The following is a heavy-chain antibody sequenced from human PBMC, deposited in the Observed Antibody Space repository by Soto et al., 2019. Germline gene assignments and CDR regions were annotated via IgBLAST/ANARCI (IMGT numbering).Heavy chain of an antibody. D-gene: IGHD6-13*01. V-gene: IGHV4-59*01. CDR2: IYYSGST. CDR1: GGSISSYY. CDR3: ARGGYSSSWCLTYFDP. J-gene: IGHJ5*02. Sequence: QVQLQESGPGLVKPSETLSLTCTVSGGSISSYYWTWIRQPPGKGLEWIGYIYYSGSTNYNPSLKSRVTISEDTSKNQFSLKLSSVTAADTAVYYCARGGYSSSWCLTYFDPWGQGTLVTVSS.